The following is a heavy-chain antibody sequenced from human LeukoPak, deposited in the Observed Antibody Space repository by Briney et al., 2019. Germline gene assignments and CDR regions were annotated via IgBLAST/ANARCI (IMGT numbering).Heavy chain of an antibody. Sequence: GGSLRLSCAASGFTFSSYWMHWVRQAPGKGLVWVSRINSDGSSTSYADSVKGRFTISRDNAKNSLYLQMNSLRAEDTAVYYCARAGWAKYYFDYWGQGTLVTVSS. J-gene: IGHJ4*02. CDR3: ARAGWAKYYFDY. D-gene: IGHD1-26*01. V-gene: IGHV3-74*01. CDR1: GFTFSSYW. CDR2: INSDGSST.